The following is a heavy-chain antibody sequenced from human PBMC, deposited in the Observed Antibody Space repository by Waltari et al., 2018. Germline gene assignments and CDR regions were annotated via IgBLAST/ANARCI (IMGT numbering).Heavy chain of an antibody. D-gene: IGHD5-18*01. CDR3: AKVEDSPVYFDY. V-gene: IGHV3-30*02. Sequence: QVQLVESGGGVVQPGGSLRLSCAASGFTFSSYGLPWVRQAPGKGLEWVAFIRYDGSNKYYADSVKGRFTISRDNSKNTLYLQMNSLRAEDTAVYYCAKVEDSPVYFDYWGQGTLVTVSS. CDR2: IRYDGSNK. CDR1: GFTFSSYG. J-gene: IGHJ4*02.